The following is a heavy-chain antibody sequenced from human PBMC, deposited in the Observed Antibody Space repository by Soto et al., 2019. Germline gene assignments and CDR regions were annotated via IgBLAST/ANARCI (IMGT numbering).Heavy chain of an antibody. J-gene: IGHJ5*02. CDR2: TIPICGTA. V-gene: IGHV1-69*13. CDR3: ERCPPLEGACFDP. Sequence: SVKVSCKASGGTFSSYAISWVRQAPGQGLEWMGGTIPICGTANYAQKFQGRVTITADESTSTANMELSSLISGDAAVYSVERCPPLEGACFDPCGQRTLVTVSS. CDR1: GGTFSSYA.